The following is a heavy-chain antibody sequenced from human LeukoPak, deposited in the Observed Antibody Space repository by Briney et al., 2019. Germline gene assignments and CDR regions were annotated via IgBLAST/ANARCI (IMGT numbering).Heavy chain of an antibody. Sequence: PGGSLRLSCAASGFTFSSYAMSWVRQAPGKGLEWVSTISGSGGTTYYVDSVKGRFTISRENSKNTLYLQMNSLRAEDTAIYYCAKESPHFDYWGQGTLVTVSS. CDR3: AKESPHFDY. J-gene: IGHJ4*02. CDR1: GFTFSSYA. CDR2: ISGSGGTT. V-gene: IGHV3-23*01.